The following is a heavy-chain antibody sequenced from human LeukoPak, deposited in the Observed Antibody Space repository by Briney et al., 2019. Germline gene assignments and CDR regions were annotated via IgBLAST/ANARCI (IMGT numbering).Heavy chain of an antibody. D-gene: IGHD2-15*01. CDR1: GGSFSGYY. CDR2: INHSGST. Sequence: SETLSLTCAVYGGSFSGYYWSWIRQPPGKGLEWIGEINHSGSTNYNPSLKSRVTISVDTSKNQVSLKLSSVTAADTAVYYCVRHGCSGGTCNSSYYMDVWGKGTTVTVSS. V-gene: IGHV4-34*01. CDR3: VRHGCSGGTCNSSYYMDV. J-gene: IGHJ6*03.